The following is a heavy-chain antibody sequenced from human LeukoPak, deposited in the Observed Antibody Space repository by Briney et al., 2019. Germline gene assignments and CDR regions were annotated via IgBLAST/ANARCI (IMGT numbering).Heavy chain of an antibody. D-gene: IGHD2-15*01. CDR2: IYYSGST. Sequence: PSETLSLTCTVSGGSISSYYWSWIRQPPGKGLEWIGYIYYSGSTNYNPSLKSRVTISVDTSKNQFSLKLSSVTAADTAVYYCARLVVVAANWFDPWGQGALVTVSS. V-gene: IGHV4-59*08. CDR1: GGSISSYY. CDR3: ARLVVVAANWFDP. J-gene: IGHJ5*02.